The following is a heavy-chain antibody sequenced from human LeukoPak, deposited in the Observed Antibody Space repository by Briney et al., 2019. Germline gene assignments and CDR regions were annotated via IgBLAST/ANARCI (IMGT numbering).Heavy chain of an antibody. J-gene: IGHJ4*02. CDR1: GDNVSSNSAT. Sequence: SQTLSLTCAISGDNVSSNSATWSWIRQSPTRGLEWQGWTYNRSKWYSDYAVSVRCRLTINPDTSKNQFSLQLNSVTPDDTAVYYCARGVGAAWKVFDYWGQGTLVTVSS. V-gene: IGHV6-1*01. D-gene: IGHD3-10*01. CDR3: ARGVGAAWKVFDY. CDR2: TYNRSKWYS.